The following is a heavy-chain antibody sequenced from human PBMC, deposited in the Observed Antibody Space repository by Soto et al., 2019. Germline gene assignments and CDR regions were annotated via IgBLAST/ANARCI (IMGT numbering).Heavy chain of an antibody. Sequence: SETLSLTCDVSSGMFSTSDWWSWVRQPPGKGLEWIGEVSHGGTIHYNPSLKSRLTISEDKSENQFSLQLNSVTAADTAVYFCVRNRGFDFDYWGQGALVTVSS. CDR1: SGMFSTSDW. D-gene: IGHD2-21*01. V-gene: IGHV4-4*02. CDR2: VSHGGTI. CDR3: VRNRGFDFDY. J-gene: IGHJ4*02.